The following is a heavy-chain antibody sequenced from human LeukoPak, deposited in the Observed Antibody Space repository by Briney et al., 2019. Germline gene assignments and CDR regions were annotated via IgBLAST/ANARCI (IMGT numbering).Heavy chain of an antibody. CDR1: GGSISSYY. D-gene: IGHD3-10*01. J-gene: IGHJ6*03. CDR3: AGAYHYGSGSSRYMDV. CDR2: IYYSGST. Sequence: PSETLSLTCTVSGGSISSYYWSWIRQPPGKGLEWIGYIYYSGSTNYNPSLKSRVTISVDTSKNQFSLKLSSVTAADTAVYYCAGAYHYGSGSSRYMDVWGKGTTVTISS. V-gene: IGHV4-59*01.